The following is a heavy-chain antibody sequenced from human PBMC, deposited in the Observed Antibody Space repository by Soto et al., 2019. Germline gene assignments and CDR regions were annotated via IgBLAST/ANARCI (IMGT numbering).Heavy chain of an antibody. CDR3: ANPYSSSSY. CDR2: ISYDGSNK. J-gene: IGHJ4*02. Sequence: QVQLVESGGGVVQPGRSLRLSCAASGFTFSSYGMHWVRQAPGKGLEWVAVISYDGSNKYYADSVKGRFTISRDNSKNTLYLQINSLSAEDTAVYYCANPYSSSSYWGQGTLVTVSS. CDR1: GFTFSSYG. V-gene: IGHV3-30*18. D-gene: IGHD6-6*01.